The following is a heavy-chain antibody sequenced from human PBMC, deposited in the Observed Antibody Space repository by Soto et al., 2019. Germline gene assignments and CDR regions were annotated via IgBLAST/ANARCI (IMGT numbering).Heavy chain of an antibody. V-gene: IGHV1-58*01. Sequence: VASVKVSCKASVFTFTSSAVQWVRQARGQRLEWIGWIVVGSGDTNSAQKFQERVTITRDMSTSTAYIELSSLRSEDTAVYYCAATIILSVCTGYCDRMAVCAQGTTVIVSS. CDR1: VFTFTSSA. D-gene: IGHD5-12*01. CDR3: AATIILSVCTGYCDRMAV. J-gene: IGHJ6*02. CDR2: IVVGSGDT.